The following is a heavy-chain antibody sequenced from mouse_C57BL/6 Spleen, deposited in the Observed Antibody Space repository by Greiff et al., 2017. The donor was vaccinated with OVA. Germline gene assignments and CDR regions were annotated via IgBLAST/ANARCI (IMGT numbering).Heavy chain of an antibody. J-gene: IGHJ1*03. CDR1: GYTFTSYW. CDR3: ARDYDYGSNRRRYFDV. V-gene: IGHV1-52*01. Sequence: VQLQQPGAELVRPGSSVKLSCKASGYTFTSYWMHWVKQRPIQGLEWIGNIDPSDSETHYNQKFKDKATLTVDKSSSTAYMQLSSLTSEDSAVYYCARDYDYGSNRRRYFDVWGTGTTVTVSS. CDR2: IDPSDSET. D-gene: IGHD1-1*01.